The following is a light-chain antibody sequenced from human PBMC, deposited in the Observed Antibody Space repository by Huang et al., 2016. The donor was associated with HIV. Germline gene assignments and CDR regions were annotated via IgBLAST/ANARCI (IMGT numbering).Light chain of an antibody. CDR2: DAT. J-gene: IGKJ2*01. V-gene: IGKV1-33*01. CDR1: QDISNY. Sequence: DIHMTQSPSSLSASVGDRVTITCQASQDISNYFYWYQQKPGKAPHLLIYDATTLQPGVPARISGSRSGTHFTLTMSSLQPEDIATYYCQQYDKLPRTFGQGTKLEIK. CDR3: QQYDKLPRT.